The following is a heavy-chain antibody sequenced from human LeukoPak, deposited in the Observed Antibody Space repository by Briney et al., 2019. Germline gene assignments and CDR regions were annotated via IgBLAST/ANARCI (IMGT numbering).Heavy chain of an antibody. CDR2: IIPIFGIA. CDR3: ARAGSSLVWFDP. J-gene: IGHJ5*02. V-gene: IGHV1-69*04. Sequence: GASMKVSCKASGGTFSSYAISWVRQAPGQGLEWMGRIIPIFGIANYAQKFQGRVTITADKSTSTAYMELSSLRSEDTAVYYCARAGSSLVWFDPWGQGTLVTVSS. D-gene: IGHD6-6*01. CDR1: GGTFSSYA.